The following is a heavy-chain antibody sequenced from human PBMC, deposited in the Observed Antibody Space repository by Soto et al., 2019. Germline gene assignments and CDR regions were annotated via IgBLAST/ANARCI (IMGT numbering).Heavy chain of an antibody. D-gene: IGHD3-10*01. J-gene: IGHJ5*02. Sequence: ASVKVSCKASGYTFTSYAMNWVRQAPGQGLEWMGWINTNTGNPTYAQGFTERFVFSLDTSVSTAYLQICSLKAEDTAVYYCARDSTLGLLWFGETWFDPWGQGTLVTVSS. CDR2: INTNTGNP. CDR3: ARDSTLGLLWFGETWFDP. CDR1: GYTFTSYA. V-gene: IGHV7-4-1*01.